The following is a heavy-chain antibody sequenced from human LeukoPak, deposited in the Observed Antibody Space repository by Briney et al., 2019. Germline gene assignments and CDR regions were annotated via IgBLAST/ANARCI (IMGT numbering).Heavy chain of an antibody. CDR2: IYGSGST. J-gene: IGHJ4*02. V-gene: IGHV4-59*01. CDR3: ARGDFYDTSSPFDY. CDR1: SDSIIYYY. Sequence: PSETLSLTCTVSSDSIIYYYWNWIRQPPGKGLEWIGLIYGSGSTNYNPSLKSRVTISADTSKNQFSLKLNSVTAADTAVYYCARGDFYDTSSPFDYWGQGTLVTVSS. D-gene: IGHD3-22*01.